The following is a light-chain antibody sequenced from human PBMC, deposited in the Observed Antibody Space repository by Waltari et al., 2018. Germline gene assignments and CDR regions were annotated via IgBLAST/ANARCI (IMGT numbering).Light chain of an antibody. CDR2: DLT. Sequence: QSVLTQPASVYGSPGQPITISCTGTNSDIGSYSYVSWYQQYPGKAPKLIIYDLTERPSGVSTRFSGSKSGNTASLTISGLQADDEADYFCSSYTGRGTVIFGRGTMVTVL. CDR3: SSYTGRGTVI. J-gene: IGLJ2*01. CDR1: NSDIGSYSY. V-gene: IGLV2-14*01.